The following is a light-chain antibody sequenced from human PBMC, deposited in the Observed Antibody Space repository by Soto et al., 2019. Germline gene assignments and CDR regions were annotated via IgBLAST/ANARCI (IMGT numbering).Light chain of an antibody. Sequence: IVMTQSPLSLPVTPGEPASISFSSNQSLLHNNGYNYLDWYMQKPGQSPQLLIYLGSNRASGVPDRFSGSGSGTDFTLKISRVEAEDVGVYYCMQALQTRTFGQGTKVDIK. V-gene: IGKV2-28*01. CDR1: QSLLHNNGYNY. CDR3: MQALQTRT. CDR2: LGS. J-gene: IGKJ1*01.